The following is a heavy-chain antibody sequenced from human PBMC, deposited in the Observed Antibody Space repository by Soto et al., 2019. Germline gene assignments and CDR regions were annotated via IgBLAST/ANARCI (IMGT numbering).Heavy chain of an antibody. CDR2: IYHSGYT. CDR3: AKWEGLGSDYYYYAMDV. V-gene: IGHV4-31*03. CDR1: GGSISSGGYY. D-gene: IGHD1-26*01. J-gene: IGHJ6*02. Sequence: KPSETLSLTCTVSGGSISSGGYYWTWIRQHPGKGLEWIAYIYHSGYTLYNPSLKSRVTMSVNTSKNQFSLKLRSVTAADTAVYYCAKWEGLGSDYYYYAMDVWGQGTTVTVSS.